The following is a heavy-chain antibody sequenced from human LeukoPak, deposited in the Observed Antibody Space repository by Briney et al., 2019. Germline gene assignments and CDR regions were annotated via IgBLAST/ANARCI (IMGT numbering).Heavy chain of an antibody. Sequence: GGSLRLSCAASGFTFSSYSINWVRQAPGKGLEWVSYISSSSGTIYYADSVKGRFTISRDNAKNSLYLQMNSLRAEDTAVYYCARDLKIAAAGSIYYGMDVWGQGTTVTVSS. J-gene: IGHJ6*02. D-gene: IGHD6-13*01. V-gene: IGHV3-48*01. CDR2: ISSSSGTI. CDR3: ARDLKIAAAGSIYYGMDV. CDR1: GFTFSSYS.